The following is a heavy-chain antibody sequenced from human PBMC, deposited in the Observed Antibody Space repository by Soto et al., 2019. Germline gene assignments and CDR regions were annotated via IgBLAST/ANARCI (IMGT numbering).Heavy chain of an antibody. V-gene: IGHV3-23*01. CDR2: ISGSGGST. Sequence: LRLSSAVSGFTFSSYAMSWVRQAPGKGLEWVSAISGSGGSTYYADSVKGRFTTSRDNSKNTLYLQMNSLRAEDTAVYYCAKLGDGYNVGYYYYGMDVWGQGTTVTVSS. CDR3: AKLGDGYNVGYYYYGMDV. J-gene: IGHJ6*02. D-gene: IGHD3-16*01. CDR1: GFTFSSYA.